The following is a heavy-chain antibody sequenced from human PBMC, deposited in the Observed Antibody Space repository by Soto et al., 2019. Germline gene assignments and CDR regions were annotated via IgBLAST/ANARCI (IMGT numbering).Heavy chain of an antibody. V-gene: IGHV3-64*02. Sequence: GGSLRLSCSASGFTFSSYAMYWVRQAPGKGLEYVSAISSNGGSTSYADSVKGRFTISRDNSKNTVYLQMGSLRPEDMAVYYCARRARPDFYYMDVWGKGTTVTVSS. D-gene: IGHD6-6*01. CDR2: ISSNGGST. CDR3: ARRARPDFYYMDV. CDR1: GFTFSSYA. J-gene: IGHJ6*03.